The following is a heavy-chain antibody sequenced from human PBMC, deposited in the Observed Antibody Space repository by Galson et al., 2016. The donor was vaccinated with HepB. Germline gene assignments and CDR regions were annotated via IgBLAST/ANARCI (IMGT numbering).Heavy chain of an antibody. V-gene: IGHV3-66*01. CDR2: IHSGGGA. CDR1: GFSVSVNY. CDR3: ARALYCSGFSCYWLDP. D-gene: IGHD2-15*01. J-gene: IGHJ5*02. Sequence: SLRLSCAASGFSVSVNYMNWVRQAPGKGLEWVSIIHSGGGAYYADSVKGRFTISRDISKNTLHLQMDSLRLDDTAVYYCARALYCSGFSCYWLDPWGQGTPVTVSS.